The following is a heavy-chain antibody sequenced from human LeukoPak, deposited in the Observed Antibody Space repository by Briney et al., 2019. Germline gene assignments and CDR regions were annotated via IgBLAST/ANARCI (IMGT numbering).Heavy chain of an antibody. CDR1: GYTFTSYD. CDR2: MNPNSGNT. CDR3: ARLRTTVTTEGDY. V-gene: IGHV1-8*01. J-gene: IGHJ4*02. D-gene: IGHD4-17*01. Sequence: GASVKVSCKASGYTFTSYDINWVRQATGQGLEWMGWMNPNSGNTGYAQKFQGRVTITADKSTSTAYMELSSLRSEDTAVYYCARLRTTVTTEGDYWGQGTLVTVSS.